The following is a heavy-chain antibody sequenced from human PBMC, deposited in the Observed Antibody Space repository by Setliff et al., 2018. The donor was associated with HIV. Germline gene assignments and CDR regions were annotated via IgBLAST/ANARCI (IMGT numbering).Heavy chain of an antibody. D-gene: IGHD3-9*01. V-gene: IGHV1-69*10. CDR2: IIPILGIT. CDR1: GGSFSSYG. J-gene: IGHJ4*02. Sequence: GASVKVSCKASGGSFSSYGISWVRQAPGQGLEWMGGIIPILGITNYAQKFQGRVTISADKPTSTVSMELSSLRSGDTAVYHCARSSYDILTGYYKALEYWGQGTLVTVSS. CDR3: ARSSYDILTGYYKALEY.